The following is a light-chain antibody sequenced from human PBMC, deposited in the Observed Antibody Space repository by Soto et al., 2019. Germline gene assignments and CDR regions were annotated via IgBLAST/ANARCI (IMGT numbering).Light chain of an antibody. Sequence: DIQLTQSPSFLSASVRDRVTITCRASQGISTYLAWYQQKPGKAPTLLIYAASTLQSGVPSRFSGSGSGTEFTLTISSLQPEDCATYYCQQLNTYPRTFGQGTKVEIK. J-gene: IGKJ1*01. CDR3: QQLNTYPRT. CDR1: QGISTY. CDR2: AAS. V-gene: IGKV1-9*01.